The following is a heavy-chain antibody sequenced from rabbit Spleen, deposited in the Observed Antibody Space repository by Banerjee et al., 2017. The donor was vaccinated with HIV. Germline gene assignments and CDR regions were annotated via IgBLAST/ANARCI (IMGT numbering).Heavy chain of an antibody. CDR2: INDGGST. CDR1: GLIISNSY. Sequence: QSLEESGGRLVTPGGSLTLSCKASGLIISNSYMSWVRQAPGKGLEWIGFINDGGSTYYASWVNGRFTISRSTSLNTVTLQMTSLTAADTASYFCARWASGAPTRLDLWGPGTLVTVS. D-gene: IGHD1-1*01. J-gene: IGHJ3*01. CDR3: ARWASGAPTRLDL. V-gene: IGHV1S28*01.